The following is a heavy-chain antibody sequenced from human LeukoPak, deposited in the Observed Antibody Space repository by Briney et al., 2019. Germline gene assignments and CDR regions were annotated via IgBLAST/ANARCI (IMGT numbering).Heavy chain of an antibody. Sequence: VASVKVSCKASGYTFTSYYMHWVRQAPGQGLEWMGWINPNSGGTNYAQKFQGRVTMTRDTSISTAYMELSRLRSDDTAVYYCARGGIVVVPAARDAFDIWGQGTMVTVSS. J-gene: IGHJ3*02. CDR2: INPNSGGT. CDR3: ARGGIVVVPAARDAFDI. D-gene: IGHD2-2*01. CDR1: GYTFTSYY. V-gene: IGHV1-2*02.